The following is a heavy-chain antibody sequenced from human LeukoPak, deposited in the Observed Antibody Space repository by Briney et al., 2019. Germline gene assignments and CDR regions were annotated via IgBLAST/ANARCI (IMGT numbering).Heavy chain of an antibody. CDR3: ARNGGHNQEH. V-gene: IGHV4/OR15-8*01. CDR1: GASISRGSW. Sequence: SETLSLTCDVSGASISRGSWWSWVRQPPGKGLEWIGEFSHSGIPNFNPSLKSRVTISVDKSRNQFSLNLISVTAADTAVYFCARNGGHNQEHWGQGTLVTVSS. CDR2: FSHSGIP. D-gene: IGHD1-1*01. J-gene: IGHJ4*02.